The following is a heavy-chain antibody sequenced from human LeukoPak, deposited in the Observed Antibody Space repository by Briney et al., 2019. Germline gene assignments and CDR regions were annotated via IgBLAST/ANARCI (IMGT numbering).Heavy chain of an antibody. V-gene: IGHV3-74*01. Sequence: GGSLRLSCAASGFTFSSYWMHWVRQAPGKGLVSVSRINSDGSSTSYADSVKGRFTISRDNAKNTLYLQMNSLRAEDTAVYYCARDLGRGSYSLYYFDYWGQGTLVTVSS. J-gene: IGHJ4*02. CDR2: INSDGSST. D-gene: IGHD3-16*01. CDR1: GFTFSSYW. CDR3: ARDLGRGSYSLYYFDY.